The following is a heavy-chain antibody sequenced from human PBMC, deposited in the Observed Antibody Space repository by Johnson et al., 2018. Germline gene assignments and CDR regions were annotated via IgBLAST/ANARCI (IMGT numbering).Heavy chain of an antibody. Sequence: EWVAVISYDGSNKYYADSVKGRFTISRDNSKNTLYLQMNSLRAEDTAVYYCAKDRDDYGLVGWFDPWGQGTLVTVSS. V-gene: IGHV3-30*18. J-gene: IGHJ5*02. D-gene: IGHD4-17*01. CDR2: ISYDGSNK. CDR3: AKDRDDYGLVGWFDP.